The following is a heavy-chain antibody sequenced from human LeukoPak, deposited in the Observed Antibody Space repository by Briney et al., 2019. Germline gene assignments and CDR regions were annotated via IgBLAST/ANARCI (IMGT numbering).Heavy chain of an antibody. J-gene: IGHJ5*02. V-gene: IGHV4-38-2*02. CDR2: IYHSGST. Sequence: PSETLSLTCTVSGYSISSGYYWGWIRQPPGEGLEWIGSIYHSGSTYYNPSLKSRVTISVDTSKNQFSLKLSSVTAADTAVYYCAPRTPVGWFDPWGQGTLVTVSS. D-gene: IGHD1-14*01. CDR1: GYSISSGYY. CDR3: APRTPVGWFDP.